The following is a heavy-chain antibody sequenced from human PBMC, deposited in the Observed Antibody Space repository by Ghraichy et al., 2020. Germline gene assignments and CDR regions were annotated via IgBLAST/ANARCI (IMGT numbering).Heavy chain of an antibody. Sequence: ASVKVSCKASGYTFTSYGISWVRQAPGQGLEWMGWISAYNGNTNYAQKLQGRVTMTTDTSTSTAYMELRSLRSDDTAVYYCARAKETYYYDSSGYFYWGQGTLVTVSS. CDR2: ISAYNGNT. CDR1: GYTFTSYG. CDR3: ARAKETYYYDSSGYFY. D-gene: IGHD3-22*01. J-gene: IGHJ4*02. V-gene: IGHV1-18*01.